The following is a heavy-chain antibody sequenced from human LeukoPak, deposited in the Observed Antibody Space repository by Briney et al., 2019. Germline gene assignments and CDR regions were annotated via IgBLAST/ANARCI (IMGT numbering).Heavy chain of an antibody. D-gene: IGHD1-26*01. CDR2: ISVYNGNT. CDR3: ARGSFSDTFDI. CDR1: GYTFTSYG. Sequence: GASVTVSCKASGYTFTSYGISWVRQAPGQGLAWMGWISVYNGNTNYAQKLQGRVTMTTDTSTSTAYMELRSLRSDDTALYYCARGSFSDTFDIWGQGTVVTVSS. J-gene: IGHJ3*02. V-gene: IGHV1-18*01.